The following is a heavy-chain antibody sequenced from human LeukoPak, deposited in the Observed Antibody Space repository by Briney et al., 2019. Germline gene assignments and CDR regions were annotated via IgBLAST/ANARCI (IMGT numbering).Heavy chain of an antibody. V-gene: IGHV3-74*01. CDR1: GFTFSSSW. CDR2: INSDGSST. D-gene: IGHD3-22*01. J-gene: IGHJ4*02. Sequence: GGSLRLSCAASGFTFSSSWMHWVRRAPGKGLVWVSPINSDGSSTTYADSVKGRFTISRDNAKNTLYLQMNSLRAEDTAVYYCARVFWYDSSFDYWGQGTLVTVSS. CDR3: ARVFWYDSSFDY.